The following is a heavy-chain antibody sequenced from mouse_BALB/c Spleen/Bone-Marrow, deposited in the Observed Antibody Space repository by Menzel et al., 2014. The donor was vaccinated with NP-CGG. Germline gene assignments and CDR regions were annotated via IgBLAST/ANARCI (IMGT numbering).Heavy chain of an antibody. J-gene: IGHJ3*01. CDR1: GFNIKDTY. Sequence: VQLQQSGAELVKPGASVKLSCTASGFNIKDTYMHWVKQRPEQGLEWIGRIDSANGNTKYDPKFQGKATITADTSSNTAYLQLSSLTSEDTAVYYCASYYYGSYGFAYWGQGTLVTVSA. D-gene: IGHD1-1*01. CDR3: ASYYYGSYGFAY. V-gene: IGHV14-3*02. CDR2: IDSANGNT.